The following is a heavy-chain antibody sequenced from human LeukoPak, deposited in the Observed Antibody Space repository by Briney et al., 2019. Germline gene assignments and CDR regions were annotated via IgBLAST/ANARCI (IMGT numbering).Heavy chain of an antibody. V-gene: IGHV1-8*01. CDR1: GYTFTSYD. J-gene: IGHJ6*04. Sequence: ASVKVSCKASGYTFTSYDMDWVRQATGQGLEWMGRMNTNNGNTGDAQKFQGRVTMTRDPSISTAYMELSSLRSEDTGVYFCARALAGTAELDVWGKGTTVTVSS. CDR3: ARALAGTAELDV. D-gene: IGHD1-1*01. CDR2: MNTNNGNT.